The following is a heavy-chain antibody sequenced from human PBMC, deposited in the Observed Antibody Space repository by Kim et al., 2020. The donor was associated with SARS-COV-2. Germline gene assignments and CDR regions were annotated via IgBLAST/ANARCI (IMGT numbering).Heavy chain of an antibody. CDR1: GFTFSSYA. Sequence: GGSLRLSCAASGFTFSSYAMHWVRQTPGQGLEWVSVISYDGSRKYYVDSVKGRFTISRDNSKNTLYLQMNSLSVEDTAVYYCVRRTTPGTTTAALDYWGQGTLVTVSS. CDR2: ISYDGSRK. D-gene: IGHD1-1*01. CDR3: VRRTTPGTTTAALDY. V-gene: IGHV3-30*04. J-gene: IGHJ4*02.